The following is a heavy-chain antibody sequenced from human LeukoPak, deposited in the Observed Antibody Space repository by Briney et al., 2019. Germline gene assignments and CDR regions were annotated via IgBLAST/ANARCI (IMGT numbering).Heavy chain of an antibody. CDR3: ASQPYYDILTGYSHFDY. J-gene: IGHJ4*02. CDR2: IYYSGST. V-gene: IGHV4-39*01. CDR1: GGSISSSSYY. D-gene: IGHD3-9*01. Sequence: SETLSLTGIVTGGSISSSSYYWGWSRQPPGKGLEWIGSIYYSGSTYYNPSLKSRVTISVDTSTNQFSLKLSSVTAADTAVYYCASQPYYDILTGYSHFDYWGQGTLATVSS.